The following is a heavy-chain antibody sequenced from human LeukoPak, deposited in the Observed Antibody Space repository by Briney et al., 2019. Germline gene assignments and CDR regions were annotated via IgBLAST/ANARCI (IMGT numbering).Heavy chain of an antibody. J-gene: IGHJ4*02. CDR3: TAGVMITFGGVIVKAFDY. V-gene: IGHV3-15*01. CDR2: GKSSSDGGTT. D-gene: IGHD3-16*02. Sequence: GGALRLSCAASGLTFSNGWMSWVRQPPGRGLEWVGRGKSSSDGGTTDYAARVKGRFSFSRDDTKTTLYLQMNSLKTEDTAVYYCTAGVMITFGGVIVKAFDYWGQGTLVTVSS. CDR1: GLTFSNGW.